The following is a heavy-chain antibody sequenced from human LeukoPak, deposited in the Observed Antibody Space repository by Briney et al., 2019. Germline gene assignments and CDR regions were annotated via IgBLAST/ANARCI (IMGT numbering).Heavy chain of an antibody. Sequence: PSETLSLTCTVSGGSISSSSYYWGWIRQPPGKGLEWIGSIYYSGSTYYNPSLKSRVTISVDTSKNQFSLKLSSVTAADTAVYYCARPNYYYSYMDVWSKGTTVTVSS. J-gene: IGHJ6*03. CDR2: IYYSGST. V-gene: IGHV4-39*01. CDR3: ARPNYYYSYMDV. CDR1: GGSISSSSYY.